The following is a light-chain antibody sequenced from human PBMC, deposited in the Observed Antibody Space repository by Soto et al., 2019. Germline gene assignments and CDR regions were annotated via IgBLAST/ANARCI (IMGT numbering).Light chain of an antibody. CDR2: DVS. J-gene: IGLJ1*01. CDR1: SSDVGGYNY. CDR3: CSYVGSYTFV. Sequence: QSALTQPRSVSGSPGQSVTISCTGTSSDVGGYNYVSRYQQHPGKAPKIMIYDVSKRPSGVTDRFSGSKSGNTASLTISCLQAGDEADYYGCSYVGSYTFVFGTGTKLTVL. V-gene: IGLV2-11*01.